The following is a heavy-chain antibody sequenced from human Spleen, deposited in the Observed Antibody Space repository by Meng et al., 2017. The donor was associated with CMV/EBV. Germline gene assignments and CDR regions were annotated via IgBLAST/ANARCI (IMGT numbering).Heavy chain of an antibody. J-gene: IGHJ3*02. CDR3: AKDLSWFGAFDI. D-gene: IGHD3-16*01. Sequence: GESLKISCAASGFTFSGYLMAWVRQAPGKGLEWVSAISGSGGSTYYADPVKGRFTISRDNSKNTLYLQMDSLRIDDTAVYICAKDLSWFGAFDIWGQGTMVTVSS. CDR1: GFTFSGYL. V-gene: IGHV3-23*01. CDR2: ISGSGGST.